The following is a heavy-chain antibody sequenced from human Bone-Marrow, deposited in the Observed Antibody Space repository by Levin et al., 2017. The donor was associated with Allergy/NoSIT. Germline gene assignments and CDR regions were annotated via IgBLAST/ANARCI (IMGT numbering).Heavy chain of an antibody. D-gene: IGHD6-19*01. CDR1: GLTFNDYT. CDR3: AKDLSPRIAVTGNIEY. J-gene: IGHJ4*02. CDR2: ISWDASTT. V-gene: IGHV3-43*01. Sequence: PGGSRRLSCAASGLTFNDYTMHWVRQAPQRGLEWVSLISWDASTTYYADSVRGRFTISRDNSKNALYLQMNSLTTEDTALYYCAKDLSPRIAVTGNIEYWGQGTLVTVSS.